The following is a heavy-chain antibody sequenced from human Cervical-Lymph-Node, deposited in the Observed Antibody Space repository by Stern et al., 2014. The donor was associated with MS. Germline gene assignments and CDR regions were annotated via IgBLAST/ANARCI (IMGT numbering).Heavy chain of an antibody. Sequence: QVQLQESGPGLVKPSETLSLTCTVSRGSVSSNNYYWSWIRQPPGKGLEWIGYIYYSGSTNYNPSLRSRVTISVDTSKNQFSLRLSSVTAADTAVYYCARDFNAFDLWGQGTMVTVSS. CDR2: IYYSGST. CDR1: RGSVSSNNYY. V-gene: IGHV4-61*01. CDR3: ARDFNAFDL. J-gene: IGHJ3*01.